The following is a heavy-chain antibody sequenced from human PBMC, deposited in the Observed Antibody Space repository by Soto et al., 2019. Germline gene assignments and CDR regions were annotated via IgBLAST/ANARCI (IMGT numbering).Heavy chain of an antibody. CDR2: ISGSGGST. Sequence: EVQLLESGGGLVQPGGSLRLSCAASGFTFSSYAMSWVRQAPGKGLEWVSAISGSGGSTYYADSVKGRFTISRDNSKNTLYLQMNSLRAEDTAVYYCAKVGSYIVLVALPPSNWGQGTLVTVSS. CDR3: AKVGSYIVLVALPPSN. J-gene: IGHJ4*02. CDR1: GFTFSSYA. V-gene: IGHV3-23*01. D-gene: IGHD2-2*01.